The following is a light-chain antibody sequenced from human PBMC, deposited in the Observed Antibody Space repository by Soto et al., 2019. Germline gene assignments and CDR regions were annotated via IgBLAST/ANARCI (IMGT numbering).Light chain of an antibody. CDR3: EQANSFPHA. J-gene: IGKJ5*01. V-gene: IGKV1-12*01. Sequence: MTKSPSSVSTCVGNEVTITCLSSQGLSSWLDWYQQKPVKASKFLIYAAFILQSGVPSWFSGSGSGTDFTLTISSLQPEDFATYFCEQANSFPHAFGQGTRLEI. CDR1: QGLSSW. CDR2: AAF.